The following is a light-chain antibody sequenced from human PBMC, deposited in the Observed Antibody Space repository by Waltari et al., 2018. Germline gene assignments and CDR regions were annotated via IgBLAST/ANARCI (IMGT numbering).Light chain of an antibody. CDR1: STDVGVYNY. CDR2: EVR. CDR3: ASFAGSNTL. J-gene: IGLJ2*01. Sequence: QSALTQPPSASGSPGQSVTMSCPGTSTDVGVYNYVSWYQKHPGKAPKLLTYEVRERPSGVPDRFSGSKSGNTASLTVSGLQPEDEADYYCASFAGSNTLFGGGTKLTVL. V-gene: IGLV2-8*01.